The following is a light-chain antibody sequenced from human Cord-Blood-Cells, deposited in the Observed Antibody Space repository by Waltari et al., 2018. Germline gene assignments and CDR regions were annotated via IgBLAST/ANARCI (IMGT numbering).Light chain of an antibody. CDR1: QSGSSSY. V-gene: IGKV3-20*01. CDR2: GAS. Sequence: EMVLTQSPGPLSLSPGEGATLSCRASQSGSSSYFAWYQQKLGQAPRLRIYGASSMATGIPDRVSGSLSGTGFTLTISRLEPEELTEYYCQQYGSSPWTFGQGTRVEIK. CDR3: QQYGSSPWT. J-gene: IGKJ1*01.